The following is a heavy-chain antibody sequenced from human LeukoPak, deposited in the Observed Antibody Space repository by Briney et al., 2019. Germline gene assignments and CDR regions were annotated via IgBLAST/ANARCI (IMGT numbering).Heavy chain of an antibody. V-gene: IGHV3-7*01. CDR2: IGQDGSEK. D-gene: IGHD2-15*01. CDR1: TFTFSSYW. Sequence: GGSLRLSCAASTFTFSSYWMSWVRQAPGKGLEWVANIGQDGSEKYYVDSVKGRFTISRDNAKNSLYLQMNSLRAEVTAVYYCAREVVVVAANSRFDPWGQGTLVTVSS. J-gene: IGHJ5*02. CDR3: AREVVVVAANSRFDP.